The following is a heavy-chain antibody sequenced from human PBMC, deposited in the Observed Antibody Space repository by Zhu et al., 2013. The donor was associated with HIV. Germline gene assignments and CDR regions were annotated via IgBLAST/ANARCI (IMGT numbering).Heavy chain of an antibody. CDR3: ARDHQSSVFRGVKFDY. CDR2: INPKSGVT. J-gene: IGHJ4*01. D-gene: IGHD3-10*01. V-gene: IGHV1-2*02. CDR1: GYTFSDFY. Sequence: QVQLMQSGAEVKKPGASVKVSCQASGYTFSDFYLHWVRQAPGQGLEWVGWINPKSGVTNYPQKFQGRVTMTRDTSISTAYLEVSRLRSDDTAVYFCARDHQSSVFRGVKFDYWGQGTLVAVSS.